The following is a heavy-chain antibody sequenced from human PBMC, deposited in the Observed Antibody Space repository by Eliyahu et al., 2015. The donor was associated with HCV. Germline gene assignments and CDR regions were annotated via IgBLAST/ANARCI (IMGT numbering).Heavy chain of an antibody. V-gene: IGHV3-15*01. CDR1: GFXXSNAW. D-gene: IGHD5-18*01. Sequence: EVQLVESGGGLVKPGGSLRLXCAASGFXXSNAWMXWVRQAPGKGLEWVGRIKSKTDGETTDYAAPVKGRFTISRDDSKNTLYLQMNSLKTEDTAVYYCTTDSRIQLNFDYWGQGTLVTVSS. CDR3: TTDSRIQLNFDY. J-gene: IGHJ4*02. CDR2: IKSKTDGETT.